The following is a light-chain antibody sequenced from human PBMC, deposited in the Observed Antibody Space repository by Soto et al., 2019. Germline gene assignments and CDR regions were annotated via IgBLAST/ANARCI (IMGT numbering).Light chain of an antibody. J-gene: IGKJ1*01. CDR1: RDIEDY. V-gene: IGKV1-27*01. CDR2: DAS. CDR3: QKYNKAPWT. Sequence: EIQMTQSPPSLSASVGDRVTITCRASRDIEDYLAWYQHIAGKAPKLLIYDASSLQPGVPSRFSGSGSGTYFTLTINSLQPEDVATYYCQKYNKAPWTFGQGTKV.